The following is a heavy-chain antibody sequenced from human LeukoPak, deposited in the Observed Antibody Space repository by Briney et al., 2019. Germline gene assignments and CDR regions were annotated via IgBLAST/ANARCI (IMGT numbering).Heavy chain of an antibody. CDR3: AREPRSSSDPYYFDF. CDR1: GGSIRTYY. CDR2: IYYSGST. Sequence: SETLSLTCTVSGGSIRTYYWSWIWQPPGKGLEWIGYIYYSGSTNYNPSLKSRVTISVDMSKNQFSLKLSSVTAADTAVYYCAREPRSSSDPYYFDFWGQGTLVTVSS. V-gene: IGHV4-59*01. J-gene: IGHJ4*02. D-gene: IGHD6-25*01.